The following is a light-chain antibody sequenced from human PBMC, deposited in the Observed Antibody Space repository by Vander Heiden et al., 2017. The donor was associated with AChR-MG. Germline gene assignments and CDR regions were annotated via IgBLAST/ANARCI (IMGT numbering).Light chain of an antibody. CDR3: AAWDDTLSGVE. J-gene: IGLJ2*01. Sequence: QSVLTPPPSASGTPGPGVTTYCSGSNSNIGSNSAHWYQQLPGTAPKLLIYSNNQRPSGVPDRFSGSKSGTSASLAISGLQSEDEADYYCAAWDDTLSGVEFGGGTKLTVL. V-gene: IGLV1-44*01. CDR1: NSNIGSNS. CDR2: SNN.